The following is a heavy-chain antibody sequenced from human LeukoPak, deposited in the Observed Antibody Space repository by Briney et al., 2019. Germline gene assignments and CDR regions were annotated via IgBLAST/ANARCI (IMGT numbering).Heavy chain of an antibody. Sequence: GGSLRLSCAASGFTFDDYAMHWVRQAPGKGLEWVSGITWNSNSIAYADSVKGRFTISRDNAKNSLYLQMDSLRPEDTALYYCAELFGSRRRVDAFDIWGQGTMVTVPS. V-gene: IGHV3-9*01. CDR2: ITWNSNSI. J-gene: IGHJ3*02. CDR1: GFTFDDYA. D-gene: IGHD3-3*01. CDR3: AELFGSRRRVDAFDI.